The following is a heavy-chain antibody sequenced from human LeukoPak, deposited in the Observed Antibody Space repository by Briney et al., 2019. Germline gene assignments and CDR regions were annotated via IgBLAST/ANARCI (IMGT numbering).Heavy chain of an antibody. V-gene: IGHV3-21*01. D-gene: IGHD6-13*01. J-gene: IGHJ4*02. Sequence: PGGSLRLSCAASGFTFSSSTMNWIRQAPGKGLEWVSSINSSSSYTYYADSVKGRFTIARDDAKNSLYLQMNSLRDEDTAVYYCARGGGYNSNWGQGTLVTVSS. CDR2: INSSSSYT. CDR1: GFTFSSST. CDR3: ARGGGYNSN.